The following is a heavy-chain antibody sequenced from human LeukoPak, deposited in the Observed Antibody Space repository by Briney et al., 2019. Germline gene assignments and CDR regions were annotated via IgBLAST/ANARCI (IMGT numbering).Heavy chain of an antibody. D-gene: IGHD2-2*01. V-gene: IGHV4-34*01. J-gene: IGHJ6*02. CDR2: INHSGST. CDR3: ARGRCSSTSCYRSRTYYYYYGMDV. Sequence: SETLSLTCAVYGGYFSGYYWSWIRQPPGKGLEWIGEINHSGSTNYNPSLKSRVTISVDTSKNQFSLKLSSATAADTAVYYCARGRCSSTSCYRSRTYYYYYGMDVWGQGTTVTVSS. CDR1: GGYFSGYY.